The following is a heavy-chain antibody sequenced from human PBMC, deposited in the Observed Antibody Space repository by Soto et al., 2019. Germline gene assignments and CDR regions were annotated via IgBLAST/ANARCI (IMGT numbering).Heavy chain of an antibody. CDR1: GYTFTSYY. J-gene: IGHJ4*02. Sequence: GASVKVSCKASGYTFTSYYMHWVRQAPGQGLEWMGWISAYNGNTNYAQKLQGRVTMTTDTSTSTAYMELRSLRSDDTAVYYCARGGNWIPEYYFDYWGQGTLVTVSS. V-gene: IGHV1-18*04. CDR2: ISAYNGNT. CDR3: ARGGNWIPEYYFDY. D-gene: IGHD1-1*01.